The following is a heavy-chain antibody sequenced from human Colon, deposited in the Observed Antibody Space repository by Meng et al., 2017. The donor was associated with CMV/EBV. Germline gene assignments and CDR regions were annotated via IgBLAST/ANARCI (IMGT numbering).Heavy chain of an antibody. V-gene: IGHV4-39*07. D-gene: IGHD2/OR15-2a*01. CDR2: INYSGNT. CDR1: GGSISNDIYY. Sequence: PLQGAGLGLVKPSETLSLTCIVSGGSISNDIYYCVWLRQPPGKGLEWIGSINYSGNTYYNLSLESRVTISIDTSNNHFSLKLTSVTAADTAVYYCARDCCNYRSWFDPWGQGVLVTVSS. J-gene: IGHJ5*02. CDR3: ARDCCNYRSWFDP.